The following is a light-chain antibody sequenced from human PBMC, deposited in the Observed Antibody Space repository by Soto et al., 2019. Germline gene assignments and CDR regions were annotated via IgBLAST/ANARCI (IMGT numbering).Light chain of an antibody. CDR3: QQYGTSLSWT. Sequence: IVLTQPPGTLSLSPGERATHSCTASQHVTSSYLTWYQQKPGQAPRLLIDGASSRAAGIPDRFSGSGSGTDFTLTINRLEPEDFAVYYCQQYGTSLSWTFGQGTKV. V-gene: IGKV3-20*01. CDR2: GAS. J-gene: IGKJ1*01. CDR1: QHVTSSY.